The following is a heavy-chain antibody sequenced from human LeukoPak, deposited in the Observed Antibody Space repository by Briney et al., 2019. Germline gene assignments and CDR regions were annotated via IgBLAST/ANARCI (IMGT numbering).Heavy chain of an antibody. D-gene: IGHD3-10*01. CDR3: ARWRNYYGSGSYDY. CDR2: IGTAGDT. CDR1: GFTFSSYD. J-gene: IGHJ4*02. V-gene: IGHV3-13*01. Sequence: GGSLRLSCAASGFTFSSYDMHWVRQATGKGLEWVSAIGTAGDTYYPGSVKGRFTISRENAKNSLYPQMNSLRAGDTAVYYCARWRNYYGSGSYDYWGQGTLVTVSS.